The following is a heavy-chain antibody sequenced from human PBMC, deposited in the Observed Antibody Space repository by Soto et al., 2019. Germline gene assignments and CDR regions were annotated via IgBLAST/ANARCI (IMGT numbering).Heavy chain of an antibody. CDR1: GGSLSGYY. J-gene: IGHJ4*02. V-gene: IGHV4-34*01. CDR3: ARHHVRGRTIAGAAEF. D-gene: IGHD1-26*01. CDR2: INHSGNT. Sequence: QVQLQQWGAGLLKPSETLSLTCAVYGGSLSGYYWSWIRQPPGKALEWIGEINHSGNTNYNPSLMSRVTISVDTSKNQLFLNLSSVTAADTAMYYCARHHVRGRTIAGAAEFWGQGTLVTVSS.